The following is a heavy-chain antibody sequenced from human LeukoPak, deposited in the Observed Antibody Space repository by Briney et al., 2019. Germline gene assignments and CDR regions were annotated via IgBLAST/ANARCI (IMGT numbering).Heavy chain of an antibody. CDR2: INAGNGNT. D-gene: IGHD6-13*01. V-gene: IGHV1-3*01. Sequence: ASVKVSCKASGYTFSGYVMHWVRQAPGQRLEWMGWINAGNGNTKYSQKFQGRVTIARDTSASTAYMELSSLRAEDTAVYYCAREPQLVRYYFDYWGQGTLVTVSS. CDR1: GYTFSGYV. J-gene: IGHJ4*02. CDR3: AREPQLVRYYFDY.